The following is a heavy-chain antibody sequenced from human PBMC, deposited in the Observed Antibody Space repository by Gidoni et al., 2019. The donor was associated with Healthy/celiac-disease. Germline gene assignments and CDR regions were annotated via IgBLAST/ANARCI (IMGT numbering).Heavy chain of an antibody. CDR3: ARHNSEAYYYYYGMDV. Sequence: EVQLVQSGAEVKKPGESLKISCKGSGYRFTSYWIGWVRQMPGKGLEWMGIIYPGDSDTRYSPSFQGQVTISADKSISTAYLQWSSLKASDTAMYYCARHNSEAYYYYYGMDVWGQGTTVTVSS. D-gene: IGHD5-18*01. J-gene: IGHJ6*02. V-gene: IGHV5-51*01. CDR1: GYRFTSYW. CDR2: IYPGDSDT.